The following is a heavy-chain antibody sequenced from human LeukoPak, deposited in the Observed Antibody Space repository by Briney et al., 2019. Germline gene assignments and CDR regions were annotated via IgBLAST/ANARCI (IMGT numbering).Heavy chain of an antibody. V-gene: IGHV1-18*01. D-gene: IGHD6-19*01. CDR3: AIVRSGWPREAFDI. CDR1: GYTFTGYG. J-gene: IGHJ3*02. CDR2: ISAYNGNT. Sequence: GASVKVSCKASGYTFTGYGISWVRQAPGQGLEWMGWISAYNGNTNYAQKLQGRVTMTTDTSTSTAYMELRSLRSDDTAVYYCAIVRSGWPREAFDIWGQGTMVTVSS.